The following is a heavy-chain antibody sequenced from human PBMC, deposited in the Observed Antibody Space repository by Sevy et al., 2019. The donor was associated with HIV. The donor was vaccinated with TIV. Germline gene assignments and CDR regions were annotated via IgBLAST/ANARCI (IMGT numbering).Heavy chain of an antibody. CDR1: GYTFTSYG. CDR2: ISAYNGNT. D-gene: IGHD3-22*01. V-gene: IGHV1-18*01. J-gene: IGHJ6*02. CDR3: ARDAPRYDSSGYYFNYYYGMDV. Sequence: ASVKVSCKASGYTFTSYGISWVRQAPGQGLEWMGWISAYNGNTNYAQKLQGRVTMTTDTSTSTAYMELRSLRSDDTAVYYCARDAPRYDSSGYYFNYYYGMDVWGQGTTVTVSS.